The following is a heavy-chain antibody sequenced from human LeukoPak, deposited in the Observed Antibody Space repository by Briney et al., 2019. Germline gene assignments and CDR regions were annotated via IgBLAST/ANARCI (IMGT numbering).Heavy chain of an antibody. Sequence: GGFLRLSCAASRFTFSSYDMNWVRQAPGKGLEWVSHISESGTTIYYADSVKGRFTISRDNTKNSLYLQMNSLRAEDTAIYYCARDSQWRAFDIWGQGTMVTVSS. CDR2: ISESGTTI. CDR3: ARDSQWRAFDI. J-gene: IGHJ3*02. D-gene: IGHD6-19*01. CDR1: RFTFSSYD. V-gene: IGHV3-48*03.